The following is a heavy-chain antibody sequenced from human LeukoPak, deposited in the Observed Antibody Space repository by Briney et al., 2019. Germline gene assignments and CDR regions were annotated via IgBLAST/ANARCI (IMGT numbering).Heavy chain of an antibody. CDR2: ISSSGSTI. CDR1: GFTFSSYE. CDR3: ATLTARGWTLFGDYFDY. V-gene: IGHV3-48*03. J-gene: IGHJ4*02. D-gene: IGHD3-3*01. Sequence: GGSLRLSCAASGFTFSSYEMNWVRQAPGKGLEWVSYISSSGSTIYYADSVKGRFTISRDNAKNSLYLQMNSLRAEVTAVYYCATLTARGWTLFGDYFDYWGQGTLVTVSS.